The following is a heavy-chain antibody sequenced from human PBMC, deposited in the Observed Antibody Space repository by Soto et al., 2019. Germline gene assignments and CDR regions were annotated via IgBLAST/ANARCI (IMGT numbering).Heavy chain of an antibody. Sequence: PSETLSLTCTVSGGSISRSTYYWGWIRQPPGKGLEWIGSIYYSGSTYYRPSLKSRVTISVDTSKNQFSLKLSSVTAADTAVYYCARQVPAAIRLGWFDPWGQGPLVTVSS. D-gene: IGHD2-2*02. CDR3: ARQVPAAIRLGWFDP. CDR2: IYYSGST. J-gene: IGHJ5*02. V-gene: IGHV4-39*01. CDR1: GGSISRSTYY.